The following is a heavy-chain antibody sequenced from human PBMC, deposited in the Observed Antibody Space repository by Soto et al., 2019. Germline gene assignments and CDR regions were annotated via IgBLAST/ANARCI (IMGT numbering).Heavy chain of an antibody. CDR1: GFTFSTFP. V-gene: IGHV3-30-3*01. Sequence: QVQLVESGGGVVQPGRSLRLSCGASGFTFSTFPIHWVRQAPGKGLEWVALISYDGSNEYYADPVKGRFTISRDNSKNTLYLYMNSLRTEDTVPYYCARDGGLLRGFYDWYFDLWGRGTLVTVSS. CDR2: ISYDGSNE. J-gene: IGHJ2*01. CDR3: ARDGGLLRGFYDWYFDL. D-gene: IGHD3-10*01.